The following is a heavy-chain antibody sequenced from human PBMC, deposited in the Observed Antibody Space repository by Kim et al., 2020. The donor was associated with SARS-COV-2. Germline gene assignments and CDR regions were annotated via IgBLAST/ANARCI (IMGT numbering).Heavy chain of an antibody. Sequence: GGSLRLSCAASGFTFSSYSMNWVRQAPGKGLEWVSYISSSSSTIYYADSVKGRFTISRDNAKNSLYLQMNSLRAEDTAVYYCAREWTTVDYWGQGTLVTVSS. D-gene: IGHD4-17*01. V-gene: IGHV3-48*04. J-gene: IGHJ4*02. CDR3: AREWTTVDY. CDR2: ISSSSSTI. CDR1: GFTFSSYS.